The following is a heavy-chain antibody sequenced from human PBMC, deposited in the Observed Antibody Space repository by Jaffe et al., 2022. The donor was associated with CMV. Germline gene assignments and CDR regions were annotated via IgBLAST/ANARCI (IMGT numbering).Heavy chain of an antibody. V-gene: IGHV3-21*01. J-gene: IGHJ4*02. D-gene: IGHD2-21*02. Sequence: EVQLVESGGGLVKPGGSLRLSCAASGFTFSSYSMNWVRQAPGKGLEWVSSISSSSSYIYYADSVKGRFTISRDNAKNSLYLQMNSLRAEDTAVYYCARDLEGADCGGDCYLPGGEVGYWGQGTLVTVSS. CDR1: GFTFSSYS. CDR2: ISSSSSYI. CDR3: ARDLEGADCGGDCYLPGGEVGY.